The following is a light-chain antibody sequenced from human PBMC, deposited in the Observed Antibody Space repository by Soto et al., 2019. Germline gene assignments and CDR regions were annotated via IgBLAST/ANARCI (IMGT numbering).Light chain of an antibody. Sequence: DTQMTQSPSTLSASVGDTVTITCRARQNINNWLAWYQQKPEKVSKILIYGASTLEDGVPSRFSGSRSGTAFTLTINSLQRDDFATYYCQRYDGYFGQGTKLEIK. V-gene: IGKV1-5*01. J-gene: IGKJ2*01. CDR3: QRYDGY. CDR2: GAS. CDR1: QNINNW.